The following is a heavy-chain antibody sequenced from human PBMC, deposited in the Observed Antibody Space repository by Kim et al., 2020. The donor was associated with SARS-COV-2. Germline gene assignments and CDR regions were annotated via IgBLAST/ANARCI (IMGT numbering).Heavy chain of an antibody. CDR2: ISGSGGST. CDR3: ANWGSSNWFDP. CDR1: GFTFSSYA. J-gene: IGHJ5*02. Sequence: GGSLRLFCAASGFTFSSYAMSWVRQAPGKGLEWVSAISGSGGSTYYADSVKGRFTISRDNSKNTLYLQMNSLRAEDTAVYYCANWGSSNWFDPWGQGTLVTVSS. V-gene: IGHV3-23*01. D-gene: IGHD6-6*01.